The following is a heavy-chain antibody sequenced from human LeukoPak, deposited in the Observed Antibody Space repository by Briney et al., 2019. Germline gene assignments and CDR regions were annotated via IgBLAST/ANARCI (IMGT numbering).Heavy chain of an antibody. CDR1: GGSISSGGYS. J-gene: IGHJ4*02. D-gene: IGHD5-24*01. V-gene: IGHV4-30-2*01. Sequence: SQTLSLTCAVSGGSISSGGYSWSWIRQPPGKGLEWIGYIYHSGSTYYNPSPKSRVTISVDRSKNQFSLKLSSVTAADTAVYYCARGQRGYNFFDYWGQGTLVTVSS. CDR2: IYHSGST. CDR3: ARGQRGYNFFDY.